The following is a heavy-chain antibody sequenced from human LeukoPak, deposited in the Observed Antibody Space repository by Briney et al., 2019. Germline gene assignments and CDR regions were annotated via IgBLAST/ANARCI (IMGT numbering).Heavy chain of an antibody. CDR3: AREVPYYYGSGDY. J-gene: IGHJ4*02. D-gene: IGHD3-10*01. Sequence: GGSLRLSCAASGFTFSDYYMTWIRQAPGKGLEWVSYISSDATTIYYADSVKGRFTISRDNAKNSLYLQMNSLRVEDTAVYYCAREVPYYYGSGDYWGQGTLVTVSS. CDR2: ISSDATTI. V-gene: IGHV3-11*04. CDR1: GFTFSDYY.